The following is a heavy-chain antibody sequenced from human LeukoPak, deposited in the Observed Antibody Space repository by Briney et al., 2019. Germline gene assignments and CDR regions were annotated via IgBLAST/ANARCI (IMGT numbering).Heavy chain of an antibody. D-gene: IGHD2-2*01. J-gene: IGHJ4*02. V-gene: IGHV3-48*04. CDR1: GFAFSNYA. CDR3: ARAYCSSTSCSDY. Sequence: GGSLRLSCAASGFAFSNYAMNWVRQTPGKGLEWVSYISSSSSTIYYADSVKGRFTISRDNAKNSLYLQMNSLRAEDTAVYYCARAYCSSTSCSDYWGQGTLVTVSS. CDR2: ISSSSSTI.